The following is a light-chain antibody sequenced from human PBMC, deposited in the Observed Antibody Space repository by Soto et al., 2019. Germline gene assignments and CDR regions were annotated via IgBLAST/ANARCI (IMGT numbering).Light chain of an antibody. J-gene: IGKJ1*01. Sequence: EIVLTQSPGTLSLSPGERATLSCRASQGVSSSSLAWYQQKPGQAPRLLIYGSSSRATGIPDGFSGSGSGTDFTLTSSRLEPEDVAVYYCQQYGSSSWTFGQGTKVEIK. CDR2: GSS. CDR1: QGVSSSS. V-gene: IGKV3-20*01. CDR3: QQYGSSSWT.